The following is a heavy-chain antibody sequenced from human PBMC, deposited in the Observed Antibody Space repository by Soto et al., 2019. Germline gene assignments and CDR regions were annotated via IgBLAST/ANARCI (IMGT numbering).Heavy chain of an antibody. CDR3: AKGRGGSGSLTPRVDF. V-gene: IGHV3-23*01. CDR1: GFTFNNYA. J-gene: IGHJ4*02. Sequence: EVQLLESGGGLVQPGGSLRLSCAASGFTFNNYAMTWVRQAPGKGLEWVSAISGGGDTTSYADSVNGRFTVSRDGSKNTLYLQMSSLRAEDTAIYYCAKGRGGSGSLTPRVDFWGQGTLVTVSS. D-gene: IGHD3-10*01. CDR2: ISGGGDTT.